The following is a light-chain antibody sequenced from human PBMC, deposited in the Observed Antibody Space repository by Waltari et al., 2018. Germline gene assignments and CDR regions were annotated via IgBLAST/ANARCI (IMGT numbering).Light chain of an antibody. CDR2: DAS. J-gene: IGKJ4*01. CDR3: XXXSNWPLT. V-gene: IGKV3-11*01. CDR1: NIGSYS. Sequence: VLTQPPSVSVAPGKTARITCGGTNIGSYSVHWYQQKPGQAPRLLIYDASNKATGXPXXXSGSGSGTXFXXXISSLDPEDFXVXXCXXXSNWPLTFGXGTXVXIK.